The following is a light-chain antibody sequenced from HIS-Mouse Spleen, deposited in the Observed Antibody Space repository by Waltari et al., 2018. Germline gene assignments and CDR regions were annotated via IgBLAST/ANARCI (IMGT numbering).Light chain of an antibody. CDR2: EGS. V-gene: IGLV2-23*01. J-gene: IGLJ3*02. CDR3: CSYAGSSTLV. CDR1: SSDVGSYNL. Sequence: QSALTQPASVSGSPGQSITISCPGTSSDVGSYNLVSWSQQHPGKAPNLLIYEGSKRPSGVSNRFSGSKSGNTASLTISGLQAEDEADYYCCSYAGSSTLVFGGGTKLTVL.